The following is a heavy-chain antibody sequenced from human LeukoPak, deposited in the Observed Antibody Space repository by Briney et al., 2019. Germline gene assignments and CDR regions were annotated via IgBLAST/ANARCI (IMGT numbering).Heavy chain of an antibody. D-gene: IGHD3-10*01. CDR1: GFTFSSFW. V-gene: IGHV3-74*01. CDR2: INADGSST. Sequence: GGSLRLSCAASGFTFSSFWMHWVRQAPGKGLQWVSRINADGSSTGHADSVKGRLTISRDNAKNTLYLQINSLRAEDTAVYYCAREYYASGDYWGQGTLVTVSS. CDR3: AREYYASGDY. J-gene: IGHJ4*02.